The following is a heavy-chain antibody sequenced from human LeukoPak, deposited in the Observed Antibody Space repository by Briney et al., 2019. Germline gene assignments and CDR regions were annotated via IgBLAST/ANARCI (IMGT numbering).Heavy chain of an antibody. D-gene: IGHD1-14*01. CDR1: GGSISSSNW. Sequence: PSGTLSLTCAVSGGSISSSNWWSWVRQPPGKGLEWIGEIYHSGSTNYNPSLKSRVTISVDTSKNQFSLKLSSVTAADTVVYYCARDATGALPDAFDIWGQGTMVTVSS. J-gene: IGHJ3*02. CDR2: IYHSGST. CDR3: ARDATGALPDAFDI. V-gene: IGHV4-4*02.